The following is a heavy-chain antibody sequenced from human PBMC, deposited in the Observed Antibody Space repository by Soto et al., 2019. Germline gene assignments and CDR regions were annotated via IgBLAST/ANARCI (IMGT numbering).Heavy chain of an antibody. J-gene: IGHJ4*02. CDR3: AREIPAAGHFDS. CDR2: IHSSGGT. V-gene: IGHV4-61*08. D-gene: IGHD6-13*01. CDR1: GGSSSSGGYY. Sequence: SEILSLTCTVSGGSSSSGGYYWNWIRQPPGRGMEWIGYIHSSGGTRFNPSFNSRATMSVDTSSSQFSLNLHSVTAADTALYYCAREIPAAGHFDSWGQGTLVTVSS.